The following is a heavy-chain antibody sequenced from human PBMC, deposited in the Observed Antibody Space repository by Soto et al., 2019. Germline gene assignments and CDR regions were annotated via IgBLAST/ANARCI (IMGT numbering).Heavy chain of an antibody. CDR3: ARRIEYSSSSVSLDY. D-gene: IGHD6-6*01. Sequence: GESGKSSCXGSGYSFTSYWIGWVRQMPGKGLEWMGIIYPGDSDTRYSPSFQGQVTISADKSISTAYLQWSSLKASDTAMYYCARRIEYSSSSVSLDYWGQGTLVTVSS. CDR2: IYPGDSDT. V-gene: IGHV5-51*01. J-gene: IGHJ4*02. CDR1: GYSFTSYW.